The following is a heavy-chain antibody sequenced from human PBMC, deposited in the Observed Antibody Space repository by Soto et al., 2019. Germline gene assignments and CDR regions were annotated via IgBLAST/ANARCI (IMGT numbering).Heavy chain of an antibody. J-gene: IGHJ2*01. CDR2: IIPILGIA. CDR1: GGTFSSYT. V-gene: IGHV1-69*04. Sequence: SVKVSCKASGGTFSSYTISWVRQAPGQGLEWMGRIIPILGIANYAQKFQGRVTITADKSTSTAYMELSSLRSEDTAVYYCARDGAPEEGWYSSEGWYFDLWGRGTLVTVSS. D-gene: IGHD2-15*01. CDR3: ARDGAPEEGWYSSEGWYFDL.